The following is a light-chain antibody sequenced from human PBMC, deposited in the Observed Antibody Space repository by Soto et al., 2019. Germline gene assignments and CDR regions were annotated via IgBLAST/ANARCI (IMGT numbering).Light chain of an antibody. J-gene: IGLJ1*01. CDR1: SSDVGGYNY. Sequence: QSALTQPASVSGSPGQSITISCTGTSSDVGGYNYVSWYQQHPGKAPKLMIYDVSNRPSGVSNRFSGSKSGNTASLTISGLQAEDEADNYCSSYTSSSTLVXGTGTKVPVL. V-gene: IGLV2-14*01. CDR3: SSYTSSSTLV. CDR2: DVS.